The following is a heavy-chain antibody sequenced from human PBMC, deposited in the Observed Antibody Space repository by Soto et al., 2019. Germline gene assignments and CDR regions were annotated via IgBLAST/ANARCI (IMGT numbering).Heavy chain of an antibody. CDR3: ATPPTYYYGSGSYGAFDI. D-gene: IGHD3-10*01. J-gene: IGHJ3*02. V-gene: IGHV4-39*01. CDR2: IYYSGST. CDR1: SASIGSSSSY. Sequence: PSATLSLTCTVPSASIGSSSSYWGWIRKPPGKGLEWIGSIYYSGSTYYNPSLKSRVTISVDTSKNQFSLKLSSVTAADTAVYYCATPPTYYYGSGSYGAFDIWGQGTMVT.